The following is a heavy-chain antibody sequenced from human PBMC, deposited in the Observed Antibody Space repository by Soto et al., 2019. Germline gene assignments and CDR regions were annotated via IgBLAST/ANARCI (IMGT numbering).Heavy chain of an antibody. CDR1: GYTFTSYG. CDR3: ARAKRTTVTTPSDY. V-gene: IGHV1-18*01. J-gene: IGHJ4*02. Sequence: ASVKVSCKASGYTFTSYGISWVRQAPGQGLEWMGWISAYNGNTNYAQKLQGRVTMTTDTSTSTAYMELRSLRSDDTAVYYCARAKRTTVTTPSDYWGQGTLVTVSS. D-gene: IGHD4-17*01. CDR2: ISAYNGNT.